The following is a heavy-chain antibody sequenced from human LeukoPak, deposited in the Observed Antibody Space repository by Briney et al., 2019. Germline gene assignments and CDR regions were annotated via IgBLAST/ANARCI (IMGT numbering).Heavy chain of an antibody. D-gene: IGHD6-13*01. CDR1: GFIFDDFS. CDR2: LTWHGRST. V-gene: IGHV3-9*01. CDR3: TKATTRRVPAATIDS. Sequence: GRSLRLSCAASGFIFDDFSMFWVRQVPGKGLEWVSSLTWHGRSTAYADSVRGRFTISRDNAKYSLYLQMNSLRPEDTAFYYCTKATTRRVPAATIDSWGQGTLVTVSS. J-gene: IGHJ4*02.